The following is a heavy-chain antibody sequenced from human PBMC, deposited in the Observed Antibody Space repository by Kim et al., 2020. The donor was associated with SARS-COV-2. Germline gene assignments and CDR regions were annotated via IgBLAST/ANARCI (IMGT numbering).Heavy chain of an antibody. Sequence: SETLSLTCTVSGGSISSGSYYWSWIRQPAGKGLEWIGRIYTSGSTNYNPSLKSRVTISVDTSKNQFSLKLSSVTAADTAVYYCARAPQYYDILTGYYNHYYYGMDVWGQGTTVTVSS. J-gene: IGHJ6*02. CDR1: GGSISSGSYY. CDR3: ARAPQYYDILTGYYNHYYYGMDV. CDR2: IYTSGST. V-gene: IGHV4-61*02. D-gene: IGHD3-9*01.